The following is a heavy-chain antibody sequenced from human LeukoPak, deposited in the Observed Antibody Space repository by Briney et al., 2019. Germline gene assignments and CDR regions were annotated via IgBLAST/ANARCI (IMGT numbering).Heavy chain of an antibody. J-gene: IGHJ4*02. V-gene: IGHV3-48*03. CDR3: ARDQARNSYGFV. CDR1: GFTFSSYE. CDR2: ISSSGSTI. D-gene: IGHD5-18*01. Sequence: GGSLRLSCAASGFTFSSYEMNWVRQAPGKGLEWVSYISSSGSTIYYADSVKGRFTISRDNAKNSLYLQMNSLRAEDTAVYYCARDQARNSYGFVWGQGTLVTVSS.